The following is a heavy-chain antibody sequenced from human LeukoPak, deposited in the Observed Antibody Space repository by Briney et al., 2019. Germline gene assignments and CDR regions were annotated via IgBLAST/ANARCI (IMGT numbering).Heavy chain of an antibody. CDR2: ISGSGGST. V-gene: IGHV3-23*01. D-gene: IGHD6-19*01. CDR3: ARESESSGWYDY. CDR1: GFTFSSYD. Sequence: GGSLRLSCAASGFTFSSYDMSWVRQAPGKGLEWVSTISGSGGSTYYADSVKGRFTISSDNSKNSLYLQMNSLRSDDTALYYCARESESSGWYDYWGQGTLVTVSS. J-gene: IGHJ4*02.